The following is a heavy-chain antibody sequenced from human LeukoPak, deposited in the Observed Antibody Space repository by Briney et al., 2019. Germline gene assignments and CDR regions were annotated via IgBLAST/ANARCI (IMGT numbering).Heavy chain of an antibody. CDR2: IHTSGST. V-gene: IGHV4-4*07. D-gene: IGHD3-10*01. Sequence: SETLSLTCTVSGGSISSYYWNWIRQPAGKGLEWIGRIHTSGSTNYNPSLKSRVTMSVDTSKNKFSLKLSSVTAADTAVYYCARSDGYGLVGIWGQGTMVTVSS. CDR3: ARSDGYGLVGI. CDR1: GGSISSYY. J-gene: IGHJ3*02.